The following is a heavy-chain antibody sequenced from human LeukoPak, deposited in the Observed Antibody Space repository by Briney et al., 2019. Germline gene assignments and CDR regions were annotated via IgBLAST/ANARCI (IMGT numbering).Heavy chain of an antibody. CDR3: TKDVVPDSGWDLDY. D-gene: IGHD6-19*01. Sequence: GGSLRLSCAASGFTFSTYSMTWVRPGPGKGLEWVSSIYPNVVSTFYADSVKGRFTISRDNSKNTLYLQMSSLRTEDTAIYYCTKDVVPDSGWDLDYWGQGTLVTVSS. CDR1: GFTFSTYS. CDR2: IYPNVVST. V-gene: IGHV3-23*01. J-gene: IGHJ4*02.